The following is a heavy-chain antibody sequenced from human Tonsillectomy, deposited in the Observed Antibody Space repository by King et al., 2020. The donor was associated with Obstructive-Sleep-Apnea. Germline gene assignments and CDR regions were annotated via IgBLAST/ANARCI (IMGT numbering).Heavy chain of an antibody. Sequence: VQLVESGGGLVKPGGSLRLSCGASGFIFSIYSMNWVRQAPGKGLEWVSSISSGSSYIHYADSVKGRFTISRDNAKNSLYLQMNSLRAEDTAVYYCARAYYDSSGNNKLPFDPWGQGTLVTVSS. V-gene: IGHV3-21*01. D-gene: IGHD3-22*01. CDR2: ISSGSSYI. J-gene: IGHJ5*02. CDR1: GFIFSIYS. CDR3: ARAYYDSSGNNKLPFDP.